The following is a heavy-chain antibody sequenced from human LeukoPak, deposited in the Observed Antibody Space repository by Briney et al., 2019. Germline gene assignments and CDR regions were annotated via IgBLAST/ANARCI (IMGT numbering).Heavy chain of an antibody. V-gene: IGHV4-30-4*07. J-gene: IGHJ4*02. CDR3: ARLYSSGWNIDY. Sequence: SETLSLTCAVSGGSISSGGYSWSWIRQPPGKGLEWIGYIYYSGSTYYNPSLKSRVTISVDMSKNQFSLKLSSVTAADTAVYYCARLYSSGWNIDYWGQGTLVTVSS. CDR1: GGSISSGGYS. CDR2: IYYSGST. D-gene: IGHD6-19*01.